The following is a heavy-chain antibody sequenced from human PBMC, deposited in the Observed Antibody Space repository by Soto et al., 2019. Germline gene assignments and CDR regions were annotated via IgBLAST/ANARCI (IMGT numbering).Heavy chain of an antibody. Sequence: PGESLQISCKGSGYSFTSYWSGWVRQMPGKGLEWMGIIYPAESGTRYSPCFQGQVTVSADKSISTAYLQWSSLKASDTAMYYCARLGAAPWTGSYQRYYYYYRMDVWGQGTTVTVSS. CDR3: ARLGAAPWTGSYQRYYYYYRMDV. CDR1: GYSFTSYW. D-gene: IGHD5-18*01. V-gene: IGHV5-51*01. CDR2: IYPAESGT. J-gene: IGHJ6*02.